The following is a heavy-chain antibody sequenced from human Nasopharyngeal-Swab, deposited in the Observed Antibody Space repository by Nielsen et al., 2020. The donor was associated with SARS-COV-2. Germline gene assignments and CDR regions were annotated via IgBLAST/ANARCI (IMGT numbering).Heavy chain of an antibody. CDR2: TYYTGSA. Sequence: SETLSLTCGVSGGSISGSHYFWAWIRQPPGKGLEWIASTYYTGSAFYEPSLKPRVTISVDTSKNQFSLKLGSVTAADTAVYYCATHGRDGFNFFDYWGQGTLVTVSS. CDR3: ATHGRDGFNFFDY. D-gene: IGHD5-24*01. CDR1: GGSISGSHYF. V-gene: IGHV4-39*01. J-gene: IGHJ4*02.